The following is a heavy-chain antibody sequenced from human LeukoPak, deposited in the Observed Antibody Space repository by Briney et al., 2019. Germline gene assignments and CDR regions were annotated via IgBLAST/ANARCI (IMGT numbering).Heavy chain of an antibody. CDR3: AKVEQYDFWSGYYFDY. J-gene: IGHJ4*02. Sequence: QPGGSLRLSCAASGFTFSSYWMHWVRQAPGKGLVWVSRINSDGSSTSYADSVKGRFTISRDNAKNTLYLQMNSLRAEDTAVYYCAKVEQYDFWSGYYFDYWGQGTLVTVSS. V-gene: IGHV3-74*01. CDR2: INSDGSST. D-gene: IGHD3-3*01. CDR1: GFTFSSYW.